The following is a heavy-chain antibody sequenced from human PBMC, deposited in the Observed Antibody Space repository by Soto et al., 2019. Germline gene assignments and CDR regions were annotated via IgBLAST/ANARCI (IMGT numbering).Heavy chain of an antibody. J-gene: IGHJ6*03. V-gene: IGHV1-18*01. CDR3: ARVLQGASYYYYYMDV. Sequence: ALVKGYCKASGYTFTSYGISWVRQAPGQGLEWMGWISAYNGNTNYAQKLQGRVTVTTDTSTSTAYMELRSLRSDDTAVYYCARVLQGASYYYYYMDVWGKGTTVTVSS. CDR1: GYTFTSYG. CDR2: ISAYNGNT.